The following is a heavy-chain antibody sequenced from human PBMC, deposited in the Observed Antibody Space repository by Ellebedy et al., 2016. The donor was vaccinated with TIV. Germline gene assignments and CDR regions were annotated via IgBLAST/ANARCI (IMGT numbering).Heavy chain of an antibody. Sequence: GESLKISXEASGFTFSGHSMDWVRQAPGKGLEWVSYISHGSRAIYYADSVKGRFTVSRDNSKNTLYLQMNSLRAEDTAVYYCARRYFDLWGRGTLVTVSS. CDR1: GFTFSGHS. CDR3: ARRYFDL. J-gene: IGHJ2*01. CDR2: ISHGSRAI. V-gene: IGHV3-48*01.